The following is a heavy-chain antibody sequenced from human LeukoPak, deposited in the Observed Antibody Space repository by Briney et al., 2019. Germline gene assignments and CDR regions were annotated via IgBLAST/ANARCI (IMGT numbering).Heavy chain of an antibody. D-gene: IGHD5-12*01. Sequence: PGGSLRLSCEASGFTFSRHAMNWVRQAPEKGLEWVSGISGGSENTFYADSVKGRFTISRDNSRNTLYPQMYGLRADDTALYSCAKGPYSGYSTYFDPWGQGTRVTVSS. CDR2: ISGGSENT. CDR1: GFTFSRHA. V-gene: IGHV3-23*01. CDR3: AKGPYSGYSTYFDP. J-gene: IGHJ5*02.